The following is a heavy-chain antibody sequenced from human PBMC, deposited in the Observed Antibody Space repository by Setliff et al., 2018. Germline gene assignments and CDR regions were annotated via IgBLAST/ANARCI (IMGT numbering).Heavy chain of an antibody. Sequence: SETLSLTCTVSGDSMNDNHWTWMRQPPGKGLEWIGYIYTSGSTNSNPSLKSRVTISVDTSKNQFSLKLSSVTAADTAVYYCARWRVRDSGYYPRLSYMDVWGKGTTVTVSS. V-gene: IGHV4-4*09. CDR2: IYTSGST. J-gene: IGHJ6*03. D-gene: IGHD3-22*01. CDR1: GDSMNDNH. CDR3: ARWRVRDSGYYPRLSYMDV.